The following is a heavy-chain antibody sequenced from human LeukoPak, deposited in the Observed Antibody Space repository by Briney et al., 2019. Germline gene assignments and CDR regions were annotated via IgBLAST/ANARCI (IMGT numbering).Heavy chain of an antibody. Sequence: GGSLRLSCTTSGIIFKNFWMSWVRQAPGKGLEFVANIKQDGSRQFYVDSVRGRFTISRDNARNSMYLQMNNLRAEDTAVYYCVNAITLPGWGQGTLVTVSS. V-gene: IGHV3-7*01. CDR1: GIIFKNFW. CDR2: IKQDGSRQ. J-gene: IGHJ4*02. D-gene: IGHD3-10*01. CDR3: VNAITLPG.